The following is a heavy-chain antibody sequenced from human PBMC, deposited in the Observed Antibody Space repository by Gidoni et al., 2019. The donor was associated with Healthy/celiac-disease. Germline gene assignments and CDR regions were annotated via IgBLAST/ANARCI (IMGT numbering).Heavy chain of an antibody. CDR3: ATRERWLQFAFDY. J-gene: IGHJ4*02. V-gene: IGHV3-11*06. CDR1: GSTFSDYY. Sequence: QVQLVAPGGGLFKPGGSLRLPCAASGSTFSDYYMSWIRQAPGKGLEWVSYISSSSSYTNYADSVKGRFTISRDNAKNSLYLQMNSLRAEDTAVYYCATRERWLQFAFDYWGQGTLVTVSS. CDR2: ISSSSSYT. D-gene: IGHD5-12*01.